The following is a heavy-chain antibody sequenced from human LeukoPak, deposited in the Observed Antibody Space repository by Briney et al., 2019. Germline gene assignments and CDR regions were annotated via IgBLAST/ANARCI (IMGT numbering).Heavy chain of an antibody. J-gene: IGHJ6*02. CDR2: FDPEDGET. CDR1: GYTLTELS. V-gene: IGHV1-24*01. D-gene: IGHD5-12*01. CDR3: ATGPVATIPPNHYYYGMDV. Sequence: ASVKVSCKVSGYTLTELSMHWVRQAPGKGLEWMGGFDPEDGETIYAQKFQGRVTMTEDTSTDTAYMELSSLRSEDTAVYYCATGPVATIPPNHYYYGMDVWGQGTTVTVSS.